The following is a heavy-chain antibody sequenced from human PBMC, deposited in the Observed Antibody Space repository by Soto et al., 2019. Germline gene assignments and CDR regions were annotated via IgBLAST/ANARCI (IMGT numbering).Heavy chain of an antibody. CDR2: INHSGST. CDR1: GGSFSGFY. CDR3: ARDFAYFDS. V-gene: IGHV4-34*01. Sequence: SETLSLTCAVYGGSFSGFYWSWIRQPPEKGLEWIGEINHSGSTNFHPSLKSRVTISVDTSKNQFSLNLDSVTAADTAVYFCARDFAYFDSWGQGTLVTVSS. D-gene: IGHD3-3*01. J-gene: IGHJ4*02.